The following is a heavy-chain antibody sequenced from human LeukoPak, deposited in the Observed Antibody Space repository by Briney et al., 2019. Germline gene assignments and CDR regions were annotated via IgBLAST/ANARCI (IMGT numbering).Heavy chain of an antibody. V-gene: IGHV4-4*08. CDR1: VGSMTGYF. Sequence: SGTLSLTCTVSVGSMTGYFWTWIRQTPGKGLEWIGYVYNSESASVSTSYNPSLKSRVTISIDTPKSQFSLELNSVTAADTAVYSCARGARGRGIIIWGQGTMVAISS. D-gene: IGHD3-10*01. CDR3: ARGARGRGIII. CDR2: VYNSESASVST. J-gene: IGHJ3*02.